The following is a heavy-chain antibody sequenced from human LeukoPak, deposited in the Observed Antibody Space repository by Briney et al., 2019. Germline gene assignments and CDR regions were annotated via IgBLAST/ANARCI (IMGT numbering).Heavy chain of an antibody. D-gene: IGHD6-13*01. CDR1: GFTFSSYA. CDR3: AKDGAAAAGILVYFDY. Sequence: GGSLRLSCAASGFTFSSYAMSWVRRAPGKGLEWVSAISGSGGSTYYADSVKGRFTISRDNSKNTLYLQMNSLRAEDTAVYYCAKDGAAAAGILVYFDYWGQGTLVTVSS. J-gene: IGHJ4*02. CDR2: ISGSGGST. V-gene: IGHV3-23*01.